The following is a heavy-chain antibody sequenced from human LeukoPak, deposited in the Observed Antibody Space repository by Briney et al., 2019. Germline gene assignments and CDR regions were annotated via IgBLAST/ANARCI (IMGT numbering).Heavy chain of an antibody. Sequence: SETLSLTCTVSGGSVSSGSYYWSWIRQPPGKGLEWIGHIYYSGSTNYNPSLKSRVTISVDTSKNQFSLKLSSVTAADTAVYYCARGVPPISIFGVVIRNGGYFDYWGQGTLVTVPS. CDR1: GGSVSSGSYY. J-gene: IGHJ4*02. CDR2: IYYSGST. V-gene: IGHV4-61*01. CDR3: ARGVPPISIFGVVIRNGGYFDY. D-gene: IGHD3-3*01.